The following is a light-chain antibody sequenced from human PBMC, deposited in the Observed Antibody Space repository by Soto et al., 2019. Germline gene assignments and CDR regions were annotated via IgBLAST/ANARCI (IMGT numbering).Light chain of an antibody. Sequence: EIVLTQSPATLSLSPGERATLSCRTSQSVSTFLAWYQHKPGQAPRLLIHDASSRATGVPPRFSGSGSGTDFTLTISRLEPEDFAVYYCQQYGSSGTFGQGTKVDIK. J-gene: IGKJ1*01. CDR1: QSVSTF. V-gene: IGKV3-20*01. CDR2: DAS. CDR3: QQYGSSGT.